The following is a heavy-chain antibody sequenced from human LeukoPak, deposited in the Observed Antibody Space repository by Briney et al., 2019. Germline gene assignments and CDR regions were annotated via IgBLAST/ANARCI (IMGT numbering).Heavy chain of an antibody. J-gene: IGHJ6*03. CDR2: IKQDGSEK. V-gene: IGHV3-7*03. CDR3: AKFSGPYYYYYYYMDV. D-gene: IGHD5-12*01. CDR1: GFTFSSYW. Sequence: GGSLRLSCAASGFTFSSYWMSWVRQAPGKGLEWVANIKQDGSEKYYVDSVKGRFTISRDNAKNSLYLQMNSLRAEDTAVYYCAKFSGPYYYYYYYMDVWGKGTTVTASS.